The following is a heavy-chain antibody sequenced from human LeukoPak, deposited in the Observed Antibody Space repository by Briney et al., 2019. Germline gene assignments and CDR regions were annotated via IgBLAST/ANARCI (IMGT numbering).Heavy chain of an antibody. V-gene: IGHV3-73*01. Sequence: GGSLRLSCAASGFTFSGSAMHWVRQASGKGLEWVGRIRSKANSYATACAASVKGRFTISRDDSKNTAYLQMNSLKTEDTAVYYCTSPSGRGVQNWFDPWGQGTLVTVSS. CDR3: TSPSGRGVQNWFDP. CDR2: IRSKANSYAT. J-gene: IGHJ5*02. D-gene: IGHD3-10*01. CDR1: GFTFSGSA.